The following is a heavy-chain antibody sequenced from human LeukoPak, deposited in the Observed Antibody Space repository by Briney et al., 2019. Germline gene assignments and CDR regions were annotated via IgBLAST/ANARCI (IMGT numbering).Heavy chain of an antibody. Sequence: PGGSLRLSCAASGFTFSSYSMNWVRQAPGKGLEWVSYISSSSSTIYYADSVKGRFTISRDNAKNSLYLQMNSLRAEDTAVYYCASPRRVAATHDAFDIWGQGTMVTVSS. CDR1: GFTFSSYS. CDR3: ASPRRVAATHDAFDI. CDR2: ISSSSSTI. D-gene: IGHD2-15*01. V-gene: IGHV3-48*01. J-gene: IGHJ3*02.